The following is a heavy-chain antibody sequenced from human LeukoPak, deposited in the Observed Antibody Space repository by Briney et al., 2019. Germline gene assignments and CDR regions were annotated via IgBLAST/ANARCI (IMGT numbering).Heavy chain of an antibody. CDR2: ISYDGSNK. CDR1: GFTFSSYG. Sequence: GRSLRLSCAASGFTFSSYGMHWVRQAPGKGLEWVAVISYDGSNKYYADSVKGRFTISRDNSKNTLYLQMNSLRAEDTAVYYYAKDYTSKRNLYYFDYWGQGTLVTVSS. V-gene: IGHV3-30*18. CDR3: AKDYTSKRNLYYFDY. D-gene: IGHD6-6*01. J-gene: IGHJ4*02.